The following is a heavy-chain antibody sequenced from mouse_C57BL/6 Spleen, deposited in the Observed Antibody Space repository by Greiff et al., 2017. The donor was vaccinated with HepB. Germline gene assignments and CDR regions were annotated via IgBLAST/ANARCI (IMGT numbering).Heavy chain of an antibody. Sequence: DVMLVESGGGLVQPGGSLKLSCAASGFTFSDYYMYWVRQTPEKRLEWVAYISNGGGSTYYPDTVKGRFTISRDNAKNTLYLQMSRLKSEDTAMYYCARQKHSKGYYAMDYWGQGTSVTVSS. CDR2: ISNGGGST. CDR3: ARQKHSKGYYAMDY. V-gene: IGHV5-12*01. J-gene: IGHJ4*01. CDR1: GFTFSDYY. D-gene: IGHD2-5*01.